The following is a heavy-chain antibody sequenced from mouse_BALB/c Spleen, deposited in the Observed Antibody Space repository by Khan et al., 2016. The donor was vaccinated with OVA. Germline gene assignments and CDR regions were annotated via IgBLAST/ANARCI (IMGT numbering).Heavy chain of an antibody. J-gene: IGHJ2*01. Sequence: VQLQQSGPELVKPGASVKMSCTASGYTFTSSVIHWVRQKSGQGLDWIGYIYPFNDGTKYNEKFEGKATLTSDKSSSTAYMALSSLTSEDSAVYYWARNYRYDVYFDVWGQGTTLTVSS. CDR1: GYTFTSSV. CDR2: IYPFNDGT. CDR3: ARNYRYDVYFDV. V-gene: IGHV1S136*01. D-gene: IGHD2-14*01.